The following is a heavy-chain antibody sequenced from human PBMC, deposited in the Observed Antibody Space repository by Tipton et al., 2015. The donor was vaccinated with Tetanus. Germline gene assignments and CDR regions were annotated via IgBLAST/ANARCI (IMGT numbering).Heavy chain of an antibody. CDR1: GGPITRGDYC. V-gene: IGHV4-30-4*01. Sequence: TLSLTCTVSGGPITRGDYCWNWIRQSPGKGLEWLGNIYFSGNTHYNPSLGSRISMSVDTSKNQFSLKVSSVTAADTAVYYCARDFREGATTTLGNDVFGIWGQGTMVTVSS. J-gene: IGHJ3*02. D-gene: IGHD1-26*01. CDR2: IYFSGNT. CDR3: ARDFREGATTTLGNDVFGI.